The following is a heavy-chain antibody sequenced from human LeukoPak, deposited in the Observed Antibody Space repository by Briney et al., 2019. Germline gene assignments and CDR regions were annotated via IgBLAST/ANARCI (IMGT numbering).Heavy chain of an antibody. CDR3: AKERFGTGYSYYYYKGMDV. D-gene: IGHD3/OR15-3a*01. V-gene: IGHV3-30*18. CDR1: GFTFGAYA. CDR2: ISDDGSQK. Sequence: PGGSLRLSCAAPGFTFGAYAMDWVRQAPGKGLEWVAVISDDGSQKYYADSVKGRFTISRDNSEKTVFLHMNSLRTEDTAVYYCAKERFGTGYSYYYYKGMDVWGLGTTVTVSS. J-gene: IGHJ6*02.